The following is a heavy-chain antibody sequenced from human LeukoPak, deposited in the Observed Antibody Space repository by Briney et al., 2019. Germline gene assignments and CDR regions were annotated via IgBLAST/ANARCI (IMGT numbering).Heavy chain of an antibody. D-gene: IGHD3-3*01. V-gene: IGHV3-33*01. CDR1: GFTFSSYG. CDR3: ATNRAQNDFWSGYSDYYYYMDV. J-gene: IGHJ6*03. Sequence: GGSLRLSCAASGFTFSSYGMHGVREAPGKGLEGVAVIWYDGSNKYYADSVKGRFTISRDNSKNRLYLQMNSLRADDTAVYYCATNRAQNDFWSGYSDYYYYMDVWGKGTTVTVSS. CDR2: IWYDGSNK.